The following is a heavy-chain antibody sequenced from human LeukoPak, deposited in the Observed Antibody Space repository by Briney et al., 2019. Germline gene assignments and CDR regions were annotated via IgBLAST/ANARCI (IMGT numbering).Heavy chain of an antibody. CDR2: IYYSGST. CDR3: ARWDCSSTSCPEARFDP. J-gene: IGHJ5*02. D-gene: IGHD2-2*01. Sequence: SETLSLTCTVSGGSISSGGYYWSWIRQHPGKGLEWVGYIYYSGSTYYNPSLKSRVTISVDTSKNQFSLKLSSVTAADTAVYYCARWDCSSTSCPEARFDPWGQGTLVTVSS. V-gene: IGHV4-31*03. CDR1: GGSISSGGYY.